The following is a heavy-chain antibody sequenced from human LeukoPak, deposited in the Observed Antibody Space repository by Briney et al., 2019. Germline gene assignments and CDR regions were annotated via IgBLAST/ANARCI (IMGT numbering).Heavy chain of an antibody. CDR3: ARAGSSGWRAQFFDY. CDR2: ISSSSSYI. CDR1: GFTFISYS. V-gene: IGHV3-21*01. J-gene: IGHJ4*02. Sequence: GGSLRLSCAASGFTFISYSMSWVRQAPGKGLEWVSSISSSSSYIYYADSVKGRFTISRDNAKNSLYLQMNSLRAEDTAVYYCARAGSSGWRAQFFDYWGQGTLVTVSS. D-gene: IGHD6-19*01.